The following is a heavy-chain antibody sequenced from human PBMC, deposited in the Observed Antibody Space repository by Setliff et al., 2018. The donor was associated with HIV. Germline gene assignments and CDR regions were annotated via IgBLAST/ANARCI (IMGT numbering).Heavy chain of an antibody. CDR3: ARDRIPSKWLLESDY. Sequence: ASVKVSCKASGYIFTNFGITWVRQAPGQGLEWMGWISPYNGNTNYAPELHGRVTMTTDTSTSTASLELRSLRSDDTAVYYCARDRIPSKWLLESDYWGQGTLVTVSS. J-gene: IGHJ4*02. CDR2: ISPYNGNT. CDR1: GYIFTNFG. D-gene: IGHD3-22*01. V-gene: IGHV1-18*01.